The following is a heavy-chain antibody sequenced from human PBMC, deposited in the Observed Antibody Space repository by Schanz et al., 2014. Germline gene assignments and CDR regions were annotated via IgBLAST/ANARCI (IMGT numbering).Heavy chain of an antibody. Sequence: VQLVESGGGVVQPGGSLRLSCAASGFIFSNYGMHWVRQAPGKGLEWLSYIDGKSTTVYYADSVKGRFTVSRDSGQNSLYLQMNSLRAGDTAVYYCARGTDWNLHYWGQGALVTVSS. D-gene: IGHD1-1*01. CDR3: ARGTDWNLHY. V-gene: IGHV3-48*01. CDR2: IDGKSTTV. CDR1: GFIFSNYG. J-gene: IGHJ4*02.